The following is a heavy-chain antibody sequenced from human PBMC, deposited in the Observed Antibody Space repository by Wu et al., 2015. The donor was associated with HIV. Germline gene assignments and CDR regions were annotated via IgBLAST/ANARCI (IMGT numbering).Heavy chain of an antibody. V-gene: IGHV1-69*13. CDR1: GGTFSSYS. D-gene: IGHD4/OR15-4a*01. Sequence: QVQLVQSGPEVKKPGSSVKVSCKASGGTFSSYSISWIRQAPGQGLEWMGRIIPIFGTADYAQKFQGRVTITADESTSTAYMQLSSLRSEDTAIYYCARVQFDPDYYTYFDLWGQGTLVTVSS. CDR2: IIPIFGTA. J-gene: IGHJ2*01. CDR3: ARVQFDPDYYTYFDL.